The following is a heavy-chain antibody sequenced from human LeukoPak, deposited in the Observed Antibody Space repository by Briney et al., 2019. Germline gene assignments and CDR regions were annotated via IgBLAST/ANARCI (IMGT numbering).Heavy chain of an antibody. CDR2: INHSGST. D-gene: IGHD3-22*01. Sequence: PSETLSLTCAVYGGSFSGYYWSWIRQPPGKGLEWIGEINHSGSTNYNPSLKSRVTISVDTSKNQFSLKLSSVTAADTAVYYCASVVNSSGYIGRDYFDYWGQGTLVTVSS. CDR1: GGSFSGYY. CDR3: ASVVNSSGYIGRDYFDY. V-gene: IGHV4-34*01. J-gene: IGHJ4*02.